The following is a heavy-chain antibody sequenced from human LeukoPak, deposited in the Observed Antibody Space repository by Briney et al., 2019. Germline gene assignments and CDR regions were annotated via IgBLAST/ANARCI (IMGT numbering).Heavy chain of an antibody. CDR2: INHSGST. J-gene: IGHJ4*02. D-gene: IGHD3-16*01. V-gene: IGHV4-34*01. CDR3: ARWGSADYGDY. Sequence: SETLFLTCAVYGGSFSGYYWSWIRQPPGKGLEWIGEINHSGSTNYNPSLKSRVTITVDTSKNQFSLNPGSVTAADTAVFYCARWGSADYGDYWGQGTLVTVSS. CDR1: GGSFSGYY.